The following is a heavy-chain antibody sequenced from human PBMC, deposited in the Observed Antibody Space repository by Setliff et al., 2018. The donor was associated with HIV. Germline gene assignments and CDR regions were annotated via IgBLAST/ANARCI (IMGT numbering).Heavy chain of an antibody. CDR3: ARDGVWSSGLDAFDI. CDR1: GRSIDDSY. J-gene: IGHJ3*02. D-gene: IGHD3-22*01. CDR2: IKTSGRT. Sequence: SETLSLTCSVSGRSIDDSYWSWIRQSPGKGLEWIGFIKTSGRTNYKPSLKSRVTISLDTSKNQFSLRLNSVTAADTAVYYCARDGVWSSGLDAFDIWGQGTMVTVSS. V-gene: IGHV4-4*09.